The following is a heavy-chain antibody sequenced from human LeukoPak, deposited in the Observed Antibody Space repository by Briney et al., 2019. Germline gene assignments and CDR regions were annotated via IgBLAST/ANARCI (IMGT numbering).Heavy chain of an antibody. CDR1: GYRFTSYW. CDR3: ARPRTTVTTGFDY. D-gene: IGHD4-17*01. V-gene: IGHV5-51*01. J-gene: IGHJ4*02. Sequence: GESLKISCKGSGYRFTSYWIGWVRQMPGKGLEWMGIIYPGDSDIRYSPSFQGQVTISADKFINTAHLQWSSLKASDTAMYYCARPRTTVTTGFDYWGQGTLVTVSS. CDR2: IYPGDSDI.